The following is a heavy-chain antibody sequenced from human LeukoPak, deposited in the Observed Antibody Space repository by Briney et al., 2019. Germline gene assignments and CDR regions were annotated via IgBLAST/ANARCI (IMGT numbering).Heavy chain of an antibody. V-gene: IGHV3-48*01. J-gene: IGHJ6*03. CDR3: ARGAPSYGIGSGDPPFVYYYYYMDV. CDR2: ISSSSSTI. CDR1: GFTFSSYS. D-gene: IGHD1-26*01. Sequence: GGSLRLSCAASGFTFSSYSMNWVRQAPGKGLEWVSYISSSSSTIYYADSVKGRFTISRDNAKNSLYLQMNSLRAEDTAVYYCARGAPSYGIGSGDPPFVYYYYYMDVWGKGTTVTVSS.